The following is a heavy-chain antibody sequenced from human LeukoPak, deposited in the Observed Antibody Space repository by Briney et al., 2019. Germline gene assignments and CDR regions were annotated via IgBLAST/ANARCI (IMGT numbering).Heavy chain of an antibody. J-gene: IGHJ4*02. D-gene: IGHD6-25*01. Sequence: ESGGSLRLSCAASGFTVFNNYMSWVRQAPGEGLEWVSVIYSGGSTYYADSVKGRFTISRDNSKNTLYLQMNSLRAEDTAVYYCARKSYSSGFWGQGTLVTVSS. V-gene: IGHV3-66*01. CDR2: IYSGGST. CDR3: ARKSYSSGF. CDR1: GFTVFNNY.